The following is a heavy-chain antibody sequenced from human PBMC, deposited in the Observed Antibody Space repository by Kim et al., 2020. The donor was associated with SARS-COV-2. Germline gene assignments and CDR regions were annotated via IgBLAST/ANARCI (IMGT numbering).Heavy chain of an antibody. J-gene: IGHJ3*02. D-gene: IGHD2-2*01. CDR2: ISSSSSTI. CDR3: ASGQGVVPAAFDAFDI. CDR1: GFTFSSYS. V-gene: IGHV3-48*02. Sequence: GGSLRLSCAASGFTFSSYSMNWVRQAPGKGLEWVSYISSSSSTIYYADSVKGRFTISRDNAKNSLYLQMNSLRDEDTAVYYCASGQGVVPAAFDAFDIWGQGTMVTVSS.